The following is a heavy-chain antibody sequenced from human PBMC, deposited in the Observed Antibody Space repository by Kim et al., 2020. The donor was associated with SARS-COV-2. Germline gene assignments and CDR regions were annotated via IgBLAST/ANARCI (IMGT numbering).Heavy chain of an antibody. J-gene: IGHJ3*02. CDR1: GGTFSSYA. V-gene: IGHV1-69*04. CDR2: IIPILGIA. D-gene: IGHD1-1*01. Sequence: SVKVSCKASGGTFSSYAISWVRQAPGQGLEWMGRIIPILGIANYAQKFQGRVTITADKSTSTAYMELSSLRSEDTAVYYCARETTNDAFDIWGQGTMVTVSS. CDR3: ARETTNDAFDI.